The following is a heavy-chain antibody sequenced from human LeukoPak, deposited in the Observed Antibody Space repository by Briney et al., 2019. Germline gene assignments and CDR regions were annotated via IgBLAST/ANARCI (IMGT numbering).Heavy chain of an antibody. D-gene: IGHD1-7*01. J-gene: IGHJ4*02. CDR3: AKRVTGTTNYFDY. CDR2: VSGSGGST. CDR1: GFTFSSHA. V-gene: IGHV3-23*01. Sequence: PGGSLRLSCAASGFTFSSHAMSWVRQAPGEGLEWVSGVSGSGGSTYYADSVKGRFTISRDNSKNTLYLQMNSLRAEDTAVYYCAKRVTGTTNYFDYWGQGTLVTVSS.